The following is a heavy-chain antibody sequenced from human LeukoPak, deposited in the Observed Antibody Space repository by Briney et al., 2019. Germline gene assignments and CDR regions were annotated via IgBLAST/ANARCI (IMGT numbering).Heavy chain of an antibody. D-gene: IGHD1-1*01. CDR1: GFTFSNYA. Sequence: GGSLRLSCAASGFTFSNYAMTWVRQAPGKGLEWVSGIDDSGGRTHFADSMKDRFTISRDNSKNTVYLQINGLRAEDTALYFCAKGTTTWIKTEEYWGQGTLVTVSS. CDR2: IDDSGGRT. V-gene: IGHV3-23*01. CDR3: AKGTTTWIKTEEY. J-gene: IGHJ4*02.